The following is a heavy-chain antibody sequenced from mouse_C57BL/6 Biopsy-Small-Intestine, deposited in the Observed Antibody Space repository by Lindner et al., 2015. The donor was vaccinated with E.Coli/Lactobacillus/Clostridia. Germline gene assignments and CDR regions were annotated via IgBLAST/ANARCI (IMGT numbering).Heavy chain of an antibody. D-gene: IGHD2-13*01. CDR3: ATDYGDYAGAFDL. CDR1: GYTFTNYA. J-gene: IGHJ3*01. CDR2: INAVSGNT. V-gene: IGHV1-84*02. Sequence: SVKVSCKASGYTFTNYAIHWVRQAPGQRLEWMGWINAVSGNTHYSQKFQGRVTISRDTSASTAYMELSSLTSEDTAVYYCATDYGDYAGAFDLWGQGTMVTVSS.